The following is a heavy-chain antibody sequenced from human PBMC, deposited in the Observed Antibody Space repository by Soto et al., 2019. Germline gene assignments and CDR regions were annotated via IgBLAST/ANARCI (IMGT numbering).Heavy chain of an antibody. CDR2: IYYSGST. CDR1: VASISSGGYY. J-gene: IGHJ5*02. CDR3: ARDSKYDTSGYPPWFAP. V-gene: IGHV4-31*03. Sequence: QVQLQESGPGLVKPSQTLSLTCTVSVASISSGGYYWSWIRQHPGEGLEWIGYIYYSGSTSYNPSLQSRITIAADTSKNQFSRKLSSVTDADTAVYYCARDSKYDTSGYPPWFAPWGQGTLVTVSS. D-gene: IGHD3-22*01.